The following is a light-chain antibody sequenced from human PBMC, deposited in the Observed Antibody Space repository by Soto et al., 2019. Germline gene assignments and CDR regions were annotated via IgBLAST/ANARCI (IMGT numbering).Light chain of an antibody. CDR2: GNS. V-gene: IGLV1-40*01. J-gene: IGLJ2*01. Sequence: QSVLTQPPSVSGAPGQRVTISCTGSSSNIGAGYDVHWYQQLPGTAPRLLIYGNSNRPSGVPERFSGSKSGTSASLAITGLQAEDEADYYGQSYDSSLSRVFGGGTKLTVL. CDR1: SSNIGAGYD. CDR3: QSYDSSLSRV.